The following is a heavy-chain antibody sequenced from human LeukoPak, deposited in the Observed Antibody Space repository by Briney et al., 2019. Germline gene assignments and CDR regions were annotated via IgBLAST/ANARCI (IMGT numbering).Heavy chain of an antibody. CDR2: IKSKTDGGTT. J-gene: IGHJ5*02. CDR3: AQGYSSPLRA. D-gene: IGHD1-1*01. CDR1: GFTFSSYA. Sequence: PGGSLRLSCAASGFTFSSYAMSWVRQAPGKGLEWVGRIKSKTDGGTTDYAAPVKGRFTISRDDSKNTLYLQMNSLRAEDTAVYYCAQGYSSPLRAWGQGTLVTVSS. V-gene: IGHV3-15*01.